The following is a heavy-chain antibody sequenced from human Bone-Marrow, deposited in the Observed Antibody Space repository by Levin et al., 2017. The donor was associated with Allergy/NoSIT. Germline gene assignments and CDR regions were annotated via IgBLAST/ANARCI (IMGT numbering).Heavy chain of an antibody. CDR1: GFTFSDYY. CDR2: TRNKANSYTT. D-gene: IGHD7-27*01. CDR3: VRERRSGSFDL. J-gene: IGHJ4*02. V-gene: IGHV3-72*01. Sequence: LSGGSLRLSCAASGFTFSDYYMDWVRQAPGKGLEWVGRTRNKANSYTTEYAASVQGRFTISRDDSKNSLYLQMNSLKTEDTAVYYCVRERRSGSFDLWGQGSLVTVSS.